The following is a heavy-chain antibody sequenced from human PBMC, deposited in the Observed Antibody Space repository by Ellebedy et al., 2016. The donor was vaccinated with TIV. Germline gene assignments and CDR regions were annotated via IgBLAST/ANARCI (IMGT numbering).Heavy chain of an antibody. CDR2: IWYDGSNK. D-gene: IGHD4-11*01. CDR3: ARETQSVTTVTKRYYYYGMDV. V-gene: IGHV3-33*08. CDR1: GFTFSSYG. Sequence: GGSLRLSCAASGFTFSSYGMHWVRQAPGKGLEWVAVIWYDGSNKYYADSVKGRFTISRDNSKNTLYLQMNSLRAEDTAVYYCARETQSVTTVTKRYYYYGMDVWGQGTTVTVSS. J-gene: IGHJ6*02.